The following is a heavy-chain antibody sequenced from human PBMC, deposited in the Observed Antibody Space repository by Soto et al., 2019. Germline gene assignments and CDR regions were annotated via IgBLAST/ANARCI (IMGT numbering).Heavy chain of an antibody. J-gene: IGHJ6*02. Sequence: QVQLQESGPGLVKPSQTLSLTCTVSGGSISSGGYYWSWIRQHPGKGLEWIGYIYYSGSTYYNPSLKSRFTISVDTSKNQFSLKLSSVTAADTAVYYCARDGGVGYSSFGDGMDVWGQGTTVTVSS. D-gene: IGHD5-18*01. CDR2: IYYSGST. CDR3: ARDGGVGYSSFGDGMDV. V-gene: IGHV4-31*03. CDR1: GGSISSGGYY.